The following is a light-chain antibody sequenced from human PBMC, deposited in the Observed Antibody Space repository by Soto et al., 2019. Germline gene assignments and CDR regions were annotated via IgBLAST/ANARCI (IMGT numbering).Light chain of an antibody. Sequence: DIQMTQSPSTLSASVGDRVTITCRASQTITNWLAWYQQKPGKAPKVLIYKTSSLESGVPSRFSGSGSRTEFTLTINGLQPDDFATYYCQQYESYWTFGQGTKVEIK. CDR3: QQYESYWT. CDR1: QTITNW. CDR2: KTS. V-gene: IGKV1-5*03. J-gene: IGKJ1*01.